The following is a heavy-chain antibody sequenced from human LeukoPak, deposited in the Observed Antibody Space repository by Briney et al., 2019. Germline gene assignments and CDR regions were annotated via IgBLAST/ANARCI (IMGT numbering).Heavy chain of an antibody. Sequence: GGSLRLSCAASGFTFSSYSMNWVRQAPGKGLEWGSYISSLSGTIYYADSVKGRFIISRDNAQNSLFLQMNSLRAEDTAVYYCVRDQGGAVSYWGQGTLVTVSS. CDR3: VRDQGGAVSY. J-gene: IGHJ4*02. CDR2: ISSLSGTI. D-gene: IGHD3-16*01. V-gene: IGHV3-48*01. CDR1: GFTFSSYS.